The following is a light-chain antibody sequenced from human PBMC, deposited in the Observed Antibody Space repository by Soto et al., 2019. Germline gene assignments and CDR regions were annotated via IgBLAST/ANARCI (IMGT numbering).Light chain of an antibody. CDR3: CSSAPYTTYV. J-gene: IGLJ1*01. CDR2: RGT. CDR1: RGGVEACDA. V-gene: IGLV2-23*01. Sequence: QTVLAQPAAVSGAAGQSIRISCTGSRGGVEACDAFSWSQQHPGKPPKLLIYRGTTPPSGVSPRFSGSVSGNTSFLTVSRLLAVVEAEYFCCSSAPYTTYVFGTWTTATVL.